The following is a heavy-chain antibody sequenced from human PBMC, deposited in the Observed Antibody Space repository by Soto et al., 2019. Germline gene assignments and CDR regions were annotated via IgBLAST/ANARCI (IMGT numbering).Heavy chain of an antibody. Sequence: GESLKISCRGSGYTFSCYWIGWVRQMPGKGLEWMGIIYPGDSDTRYSPSFQGQVTISADKSISTAFLQWSSLKASDTAKYYCTRSRGLTSRNYYDGMDVWGQGTTVTVSS. CDR3: TRSRGLTSRNYYDGMDV. CDR2: IYPGDSDT. CDR1: GYTFSCYW. J-gene: IGHJ6*02. V-gene: IGHV5-51*01. D-gene: IGHD6-6*01.